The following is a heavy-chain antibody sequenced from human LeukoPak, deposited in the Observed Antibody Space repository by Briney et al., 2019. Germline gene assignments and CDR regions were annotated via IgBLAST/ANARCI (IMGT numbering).Heavy chain of an antibody. CDR3: ARSTRTDYYDSSGDLDY. V-gene: IGHV1-69*05. CDR1: GGTFSSYA. Sequence: SVKVSCKASGGTFSSYAISWVRQAPGQGLEWMGRIIPIFGTANYAQKFQGRVTITTDESTSTAYMELSSLRSEDTAVYHCARSTRTDYYDSSGDLDYWGQGTLVTVSS. J-gene: IGHJ4*02. CDR2: IIPIFGTA. D-gene: IGHD3-22*01.